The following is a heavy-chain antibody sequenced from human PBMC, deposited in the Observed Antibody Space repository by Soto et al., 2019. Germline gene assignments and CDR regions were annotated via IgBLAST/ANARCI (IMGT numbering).Heavy chain of an antibody. D-gene: IGHD2-2*01. CDR1: GYTFTSYD. Sequence: ASVKVSCKASGYTFTSYDINWVRQATGQGLEWMGWMNPNSGNTGYAQKFQGRVTMTRNTSISTAYMELSSLRSEDTAVYYCVRGLDCSSTSCYYYYYYMDVWGKGTTVTVSS. J-gene: IGHJ6*03. V-gene: IGHV1-8*02. CDR2: MNPNSGNT. CDR3: VRGLDCSSTSCYYYYYYMDV.